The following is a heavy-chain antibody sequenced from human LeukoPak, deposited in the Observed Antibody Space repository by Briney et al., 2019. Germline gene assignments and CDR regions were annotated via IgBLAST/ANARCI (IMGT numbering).Heavy chain of an antibody. CDR3: TRGITDYYDSSGYRSLDYFDY. D-gene: IGHD3-22*01. V-gene: IGHV4-34*01. CDR1: GGSFSGYY. J-gene: IGHJ4*02. CDR2: INHSGST. Sequence: KPSQTLSLTCAVYGGSFSGYYWSWIRQPPGKGLEWIGEINHSGSTNYNPSLKSRVTISVDTSKNQFSLKLSSVTAADTAVYYCTRGITDYYDSSGYRSLDYFDYWGQGTLVTVSS.